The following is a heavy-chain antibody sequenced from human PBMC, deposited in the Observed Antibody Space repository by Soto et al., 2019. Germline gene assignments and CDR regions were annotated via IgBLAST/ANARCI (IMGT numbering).Heavy chain of an antibody. Sequence: QVQLQESGPGLVKPSGTLSLTCAVSGGSISSSNWWSWVRQPPGKGLEWIGEIYHSGSTNYNPSLNSRVTISVYKSKNQFSLKLSSVTDADTAVYHCARDGPAIAVARNWFDPWGQGTLVTVSS. CDR3: ARDGPAIAVARNWFDP. CDR2: IYHSGST. CDR1: GGSISSSNW. V-gene: IGHV4-4*02. D-gene: IGHD6-19*01. J-gene: IGHJ5*02.